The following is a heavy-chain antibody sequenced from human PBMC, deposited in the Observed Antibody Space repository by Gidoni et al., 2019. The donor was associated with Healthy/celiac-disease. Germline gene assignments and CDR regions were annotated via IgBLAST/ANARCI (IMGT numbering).Heavy chain of an antibody. D-gene: IGHD6-13*01. CDR3: ARVKQQLDDYYYYMDV. J-gene: IGHJ6*03. CDR2: ISAYNGNT. Sequence: VPLLLSGAAVQQPGASVTVSCKAAGYTFTSYGLSWVRQATGQGLEWMGWISAYNGNTNYAQKHQGRVTMTTDTSTSTAYMELRSLRSDDTAVYYCARVKQQLDDYYYYMDVWGKGTTVTVSS. V-gene: IGHV1-18*01. CDR1: GYTFTSYG.